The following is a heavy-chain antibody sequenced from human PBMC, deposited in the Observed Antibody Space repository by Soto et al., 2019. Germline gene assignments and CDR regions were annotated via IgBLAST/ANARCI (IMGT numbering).Heavy chain of an antibody. Sequence: ASVKVSCKASGYTFTSYYMHWVRQAPGQGLEWMGIINPSGGSTSYAQKFQGRVTMTRDTSTSTVYMELSSLRSEDTGVYYCARDYAQGYSSSWYGFFGYWGQGTLVTVSS. CDR2: INPSGGST. CDR1: GYTFTSYY. D-gene: IGHD6-13*01. CDR3: ARDYAQGYSSSWYGFFGY. J-gene: IGHJ4*02. V-gene: IGHV1-46*01.